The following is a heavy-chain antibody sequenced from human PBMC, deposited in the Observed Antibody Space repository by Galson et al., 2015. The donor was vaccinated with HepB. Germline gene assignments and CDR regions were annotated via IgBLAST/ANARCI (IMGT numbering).Heavy chain of an antibody. CDR3: ANDLWRLDAGMGAFDI. D-gene: IGHD6-13*01. CDR1: GFTFSSYA. CDR2: ISYDGSNK. Sequence: SLRLSCAASGFTFSSYAMHWVRQAPGKGLEWVAVISYDGSNKYYADSVKGRFTISRDNSKNTLYLQMNSLRAEDTAVYYCANDLWRLDAGMGAFDIWGQGTMVTVSS. V-gene: IGHV3-30*18. J-gene: IGHJ3*02.